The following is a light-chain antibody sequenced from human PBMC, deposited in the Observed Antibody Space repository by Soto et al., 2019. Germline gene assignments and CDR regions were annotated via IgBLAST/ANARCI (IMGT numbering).Light chain of an antibody. V-gene: IGKV3-20*01. Sequence: ELVLTQSPGTLSLSPGESATLSCRDSQSVSSSYLAWYQQKTGQAPRLLIYGESSRATGIPDRFSGGGSGTDLNLTISRLEPEDFAVYYCQKYHNSPPTCGQGTKVDIK. CDR1: QSVSSSY. CDR2: GES. J-gene: IGKJ1*01. CDR3: QKYHNSPPT.